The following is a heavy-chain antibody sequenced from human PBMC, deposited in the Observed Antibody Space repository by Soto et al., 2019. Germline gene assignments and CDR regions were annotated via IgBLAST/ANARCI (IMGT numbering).Heavy chain of an antibody. CDR1: GFTLRDYY. CDR2: ISSSGETI. V-gene: IGHV3-11*01. Sequence: QVQLVESGGGLVKPGGSLRLSCAASGFTLRDYYMSWIRQAPGKGLEWVSYISSSGETIYYADSVKGRFTISRVSAKNSLSLQMNSLRAEDTAVYYCARDSWVFGVDYWGQGSLVTVSS. J-gene: IGHJ4*02. D-gene: IGHD3-3*01. CDR3: ARDSWVFGVDY.